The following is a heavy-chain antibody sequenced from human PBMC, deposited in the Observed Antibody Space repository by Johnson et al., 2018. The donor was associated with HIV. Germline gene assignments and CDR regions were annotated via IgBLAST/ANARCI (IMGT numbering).Heavy chain of an antibody. J-gene: IGHJ3*02. CDR1: GFSLSDYD. Sequence: VQLVESGGGLVQPGGSLRLSCAASGFSLSDYDMHWVRQHIGKGLEWVSLISWDGGSTYYADSVKGRFTISRDNSKNSLYLQMNSLRTEDTALYYCAKDMGRYSGSYGNYDAFDIWGQGTVVTVSS. V-gene: IGHV3-43*02. CDR2: ISWDGGST. D-gene: IGHD1-26*01. CDR3: AKDMGRYSGSYGNYDAFDI.